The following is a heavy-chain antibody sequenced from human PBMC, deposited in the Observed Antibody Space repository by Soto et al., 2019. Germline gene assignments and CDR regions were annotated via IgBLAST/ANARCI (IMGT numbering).Heavy chain of an antibody. D-gene: IGHD4-17*01. Sequence: QVQLVESGGGEVQPGRSLTISCAASGFTFSTYGMHWVRQPPGKGLEWVAVISYDGTNKFYSDSVKGRLSISRDNFKNTLTLQMNSVRADDTAVYSCAKDLQSYGDYDYYCYGRDVWGLGTRVTFSS. CDR3: AKDLQSYGDYDYYCYGRDV. V-gene: IGHV3-30*18. J-gene: IGHJ6*02. CDR2: ISYDGTNK. CDR1: GFTFSTYG.